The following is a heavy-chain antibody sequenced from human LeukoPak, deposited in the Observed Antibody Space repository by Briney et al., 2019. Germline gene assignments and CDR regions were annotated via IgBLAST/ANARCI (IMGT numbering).Heavy chain of an antibody. Sequence: GGSLTLSCAASGFTFSSYAMSWVGQAPGKGLEWVSLISGSGGSTYYADSVKGRFTISRDNPKNTLYLQMNSLRAEDTAVYYCAKGQGPSFGEAIDYWGQGTLVTVSS. V-gene: IGHV3-23*01. D-gene: IGHD3-10*01. J-gene: IGHJ4*02. CDR1: GFTFSSYA. CDR2: ISGSGGST. CDR3: AKGQGPSFGEAIDY.